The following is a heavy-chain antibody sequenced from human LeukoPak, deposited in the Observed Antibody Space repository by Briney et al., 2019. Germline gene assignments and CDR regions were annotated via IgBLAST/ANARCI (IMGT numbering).Heavy chain of an antibody. CDR3: ARVQYDSSGYYYITEH. CDR1: GYTFTGYY. Sequence: ASVKVSCKASGYTFTGYYMHWVRQAPGQGLEWMGWISAYNGNTNYAQKLQGRVTMTTDTSTSTAYMELRSLRSDDTAVHYCARVQYDSSGYYYITEHWGQGTLVTVSS. J-gene: IGHJ1*01. D-gene: IGHD3-22*01. CDR2: ISAYNGNT. V-gene: IGHV1-18*04.